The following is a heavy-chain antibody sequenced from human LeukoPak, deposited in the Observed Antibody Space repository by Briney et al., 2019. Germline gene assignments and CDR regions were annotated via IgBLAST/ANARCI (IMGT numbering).Heavy chain of an antibody. J-gene: IGHJ4*02. D-gene: IGHD6-19*01. Sequence: PGGSLRLSCAASGFTFSGSDIHWVRQASGKGLEWVGRITTKPVNYATAYAASVKGRFTISREDSENTAYLQMNSPKTEDTAVYYCTTYRSGHYWGQGTLVTVSS. CDR3: TTYRSGHY. CDR1: GFTFSGSD. V-gene: IGHV3-73*01. CDR2: ITTKPVNYAT.